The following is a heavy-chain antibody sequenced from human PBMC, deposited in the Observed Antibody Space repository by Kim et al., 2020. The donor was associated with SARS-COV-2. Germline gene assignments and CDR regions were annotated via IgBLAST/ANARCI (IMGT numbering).Heavy chain of an antibody. CDR1: GGSISSYY. D-gene: IGHD3-3*01. J-gene: IGHJ6*03. CDR3: ARGRSITIFGVVTAHSYMDV. Sequence: SETLSLTCTVSGGSISSYYWSWIRQPPGKGLEWIGYIYYSGSTNYNPSLKSRVTISVDTSKNQFSLKLSSVTAADTAVYYCARGRSITIFGVVTAHSYMDVWGKGTPVTVSS. V-gene: IGHV4-59*01. CDR2: IYYSGST.